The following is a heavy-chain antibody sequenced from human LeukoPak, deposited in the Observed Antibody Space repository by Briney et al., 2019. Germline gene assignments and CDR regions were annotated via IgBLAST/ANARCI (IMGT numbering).Heavy chain of an antibody. CDR1: GGSISSYY. J-gene: IGHJ4*02. D-gene: IGHD5-12*01. Sequence: SETLSLTCTVSGGSISSYYWSWIRQPPGKGLEWMGYIYYSGSTNYNPSLKSRVTISVDTSKNQFSLKLSSVTAADTAVYYCARNGGIIVATHFDYWGQGTLVTVSS. CDR2: IYYSGST. V-gene: IGHV4-59*08. CDR3: ARNGGIIVATHFDY.